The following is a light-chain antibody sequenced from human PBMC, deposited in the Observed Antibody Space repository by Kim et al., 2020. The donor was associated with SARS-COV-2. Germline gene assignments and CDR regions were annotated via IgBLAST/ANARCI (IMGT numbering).Light chain of an antibody. J-gene: IGLJ3*02. CDR3: ATWDVTLNGWV. CDR1: SSNVGSHF. V-gene: IGLV1-44*01. Sequence: RVTISGSGSSSNVGSHFVNWYQQLPGTAPKVFIFNDNQRPSGVPDRFSGSRSGTSASLAISGLQSEDEADYYCATWDVTLNGWVFGGGTQLTVL. CDR2: NDN.